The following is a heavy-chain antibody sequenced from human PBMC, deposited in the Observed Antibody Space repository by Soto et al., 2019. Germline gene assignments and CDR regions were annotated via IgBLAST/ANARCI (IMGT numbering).Heavy chain of an antibody. J-gene: IGHJ3*02. Sequence: EVQLVESGGGLVQPGGSLRLSCAASGFTVSSNYMSWVRQAPGKGLEWVSVIYSGGSTYYADSVKGRFTISRDNSNNTLYLQMNSLRAEDTAVYYCARAGINGDYCPDDAFDIWGQGTMVTVSS. V-gene: IGHV3-66*01. CDR1: GFTVSSNY. D-gene: IGHD4-17*01. CDR3: ARAGINGDYCPDDAFDI. CDR2: IYSGGST.